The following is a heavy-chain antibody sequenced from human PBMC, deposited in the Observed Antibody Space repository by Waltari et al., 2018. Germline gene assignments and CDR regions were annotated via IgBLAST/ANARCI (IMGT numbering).Heavy chain of an antibody. D-gene: IGHD3-3*01. J-gene: IGHJ4*02. CDR2: SYSGDTT. CDR3: AREKPTSDDFWSGREYYFDY. CDR1: GFTVSRKY. Sequence: EVQLVESGGGLVQPGGSLRLSCAVSGFTVSRKYLSWVRQAPGKGLEWSSVSYSGDTTYYADSVRGRFTLSRDNSKNTFFLQMDSLRVEDTAIYYWAREKPTSDDFWSGREYYFDYWGQGTLVTVSS. V-gene: IGHV3-66*02.